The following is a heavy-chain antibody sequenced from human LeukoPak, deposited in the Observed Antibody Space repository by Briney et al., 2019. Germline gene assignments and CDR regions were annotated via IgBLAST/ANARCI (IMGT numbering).Heavy chain of an antibody. CDR2: IYTSGST. CDR3: ARDREVGATGYYFDY. V-gene: IGHV4-61*02. Sequence: SETLSLTCTVSGGSISTSSYYWSWIRQPAGKGLEWIGRIYTSGSTTYNSSLKSRVTISLDTSKNHFSLRLSSVTAADTAVYYRARDREVGATGYYFDYWGQGTLVTVSS. J-gene: IGHJ4*02. CDR1: GGSISTSSYY. D-gene: IGHD1-26*01.